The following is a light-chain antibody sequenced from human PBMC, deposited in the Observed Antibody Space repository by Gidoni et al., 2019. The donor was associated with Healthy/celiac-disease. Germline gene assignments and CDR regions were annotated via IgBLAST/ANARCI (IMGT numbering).Light chain of an antibody. V-gene: IGKV1-39*01. J-gene: IGKJ2*01. CDR2: AAS. Sequence: ILTTQSPSSLSASVGDRVTITCRASQSISSYLNWYQQKPGKAPKLLIYAASSLQSGVPSRFSGSGSGTDFTLTISSLQPEDFATYYCQQSYSTPYTFXQXTKLEIK. CDR1: QSISSY. CDR3: QQSYSTPYT.